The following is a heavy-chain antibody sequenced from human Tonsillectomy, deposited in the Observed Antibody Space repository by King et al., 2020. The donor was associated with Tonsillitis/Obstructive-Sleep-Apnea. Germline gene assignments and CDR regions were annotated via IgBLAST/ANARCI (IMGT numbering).Heavy chain of an antibody. D-gene: IGHD3-3*01. CDR2: INYSGST. J-gene: IGHJ4*02. Sequence: VQLQESGPGLVKPSETLSLTCTVSGGSVSSGSYYWSWIRQPPGKGLEWIGYINYSGSTNYNPSLKSRVTISVDTSKKQFSLKLSSVTAADTAVYYCARGDLDFWSGYYYFDYWGQGTLVTVSS. CDR3: ARGDLDFWSGYYYFDY. CDR1: GGSVSSGSYY. V-gene: IGHV4-61*01.